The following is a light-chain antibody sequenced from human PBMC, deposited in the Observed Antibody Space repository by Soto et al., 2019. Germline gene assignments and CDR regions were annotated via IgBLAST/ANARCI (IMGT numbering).Light chain of an antibody. Sequence: DIQMTQSPSSLSASVGDRVTITCQASQDISDYLNWYQQKPGKAPKLLIYDASILETGVPSRFSGSGSGTDFTLTIDNLQHEDSATYYCQQSHSTPPTFGPGTKLEIK. CDR1: QDISDY. CDR3: QQSHSTPPT. CDR2: DAS. V-gene: IGKV1-39*01. J-gene: IGKJ2*01.